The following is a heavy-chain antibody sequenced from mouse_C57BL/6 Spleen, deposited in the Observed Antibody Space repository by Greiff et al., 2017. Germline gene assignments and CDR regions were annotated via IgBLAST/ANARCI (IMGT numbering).Heavy chain of an antibody. CDR1: GYAFSSSW. Sequence: VQLQESGPELVKPGASVKISCKASGYAFSSSWMNWVKQRPGKGLEWIGRIYPGDGDTNYNGKFKGKATLTADKSSSTAYMQLSSLTAEDSAVYCVATYGYDGMGLAYWGQGTTLTVSS. J-gene: IGHJ2*01. CDR3: ATYGYDGMGLAY. D-gene: IGHD2-2*01. CDR2: IYPGDGDT. V-gene: IGHV1-82*01.